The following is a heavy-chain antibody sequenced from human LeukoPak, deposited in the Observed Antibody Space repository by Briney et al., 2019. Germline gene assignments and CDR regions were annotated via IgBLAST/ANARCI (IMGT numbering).Heavy chain of an antibody. D-gene: IGHD6-13*01. CDR2: IYTSGST. Sequence: SETLSLTCTVSGGSISSYYWSWIRQPPGKGLEWIGYIYTSGSTNYNPSLKSRVTISVDTSKNQFSLKLSSVTAADTAVYYCASMGGSSWSFDYWGQGTLDTVSS. V-gene: IGHV4-4*09. CDR1: GGSISSYY. CDR3: ASMGGSSWSFDY. J-gene: IGHJ4*02.